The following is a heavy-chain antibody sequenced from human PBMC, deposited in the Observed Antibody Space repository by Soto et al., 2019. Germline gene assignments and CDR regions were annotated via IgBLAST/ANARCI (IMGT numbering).Heavy chain of an antibody. V-gene: IGHV1-69*04. Sequence: SVKVSCKAFGGIFSSYTISWVRQAPGQGLEWMGRIIPILGIANYAQKFQGRVTITADKSTSTAYMELSSLRSEDTAVYYCARDHYDILTGYYHDYWGQGTLVTVSS. CDR1: GGIFSSYT. CDR3: ARDHYDILTGYYHDY. J-gene: IGHJ4*02. CDR2: IIPILGIA. D-gene: IGHD3-9*01.